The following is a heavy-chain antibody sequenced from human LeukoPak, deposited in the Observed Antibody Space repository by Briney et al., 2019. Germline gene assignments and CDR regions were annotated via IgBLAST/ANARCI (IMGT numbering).Heavy chain of an antibody. Sequence: GGSLRLSCAASGFTFGSYAMSWVRQAPGKGLEWVSAISGSGGSTYYADSVKGRFTISRDNSKNTLYLQMNSLRAEDTAVYYCAREGAVAGTPPFDYWGQGTLVTVSS. V-gene: IGHV3-23*01. CDR1: GFTFGSYA. D-gene: IGHD6-19*01. CDR2: ISGSGGST. CDR3: AREGAVAGTPPFDY. J-gene: IGHJ4*02.